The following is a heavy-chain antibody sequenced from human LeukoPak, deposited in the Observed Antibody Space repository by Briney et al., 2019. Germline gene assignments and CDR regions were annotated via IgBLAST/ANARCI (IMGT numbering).Heavy chain of an antibody. CDR1: GGTFSSYA. J-gene: IGHJ4*02. Sequence: ASVKVSCKASGGTFSSYAISWVRQAPGQGLEWMGRIIPILGIANYAQKFQGRVTITAVKSTSTAYMELSSLRSEDTAVYYCAREGASSSWYKDEFDYWGQGTLVTVSS. CDR3: AREGASSSWYKDEFDY. CDR2: IIPILGIA. V-gene: IGHV1-69*04. D-gene: IGHD6-13*01.